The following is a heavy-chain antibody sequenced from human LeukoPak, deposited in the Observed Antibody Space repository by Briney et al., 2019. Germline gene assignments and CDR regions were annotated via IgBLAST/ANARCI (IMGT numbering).Heavy chain of an antibody. J-gene: IGHJ6*02. CDR3: ARARTIAAAGPKYYYYGMDV. D-gene: IGHD6-13*01. V-gene: IGHV1-8*02. CDR2: MNPNSGNT. Sequence: ASVKVSCKASGYTFTTYSINWVRQAPGQGLEWMGWMNPNSGNTGYAQKFQGRVTMIRNTSISTGYMELSSLRSEDTAVYYCARARTIAAAGPKYYYYGMDVWGQGTTVTVSS. CDR1: GYTFTTYS.